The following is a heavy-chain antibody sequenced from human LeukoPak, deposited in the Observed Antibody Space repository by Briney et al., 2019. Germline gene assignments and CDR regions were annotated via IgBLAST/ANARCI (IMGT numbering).Heavy chain of an antibody. D-gene: IGHD1-7*01. CDR3: ARVITGTTFAFDI. J-gene: IGHJ3*02. V-gene: IGHV4-59*01. CDR1: GGSMSSYY. Sequence: PSETLSLTXTVSGGSMSSYYWSWIRQPPGKGLEWIGYIYYSGSTNYNPSLKSRVTISVDTSKNQFSLKLSSVTAADTAVYYCARVITGTTFAFDIWGQGTMVTVSS. CDR2: IYYSGST.